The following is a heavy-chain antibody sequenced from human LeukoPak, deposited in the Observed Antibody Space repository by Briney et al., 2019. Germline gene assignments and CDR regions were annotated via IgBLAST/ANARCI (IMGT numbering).Heavy chain of an antibody. CDR2: VSSSGETT. V-gene: IGHV3-23*01. Sequence: GGSLRLSCAGSGFSFSTYGMTWVRQAPGKGLEWVSSVSSSGETTYYADSVKGRFTISRDNSKSTLYLQMNGLRVGDTALYYCAIRKSGNAIDYWGQGTLVTVSS. CDR1: GFSFSTYG. D-gene: IGHD5-12*01. J-gene: IGHJ4*02. CDR3: AIRKSGNAIDY.